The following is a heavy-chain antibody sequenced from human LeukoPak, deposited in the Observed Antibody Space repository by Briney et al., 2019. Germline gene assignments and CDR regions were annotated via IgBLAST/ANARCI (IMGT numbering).Heavy chain of an antibody. CDR2: IKEDGSEK. V-gene: IGHV3-7*01. Sequence: PGGSLRLSCAASGFTFSRYWMSWVRQAPGKGLEWVANIKEDGSEKDFVDSVKGRLSISRDNAKNSLYLQMNSLRVEDTAVYYCARGFCIGVSCHSSYFDYWGQGALVTVSS. CDR3: ARGFCIGVSCHSSYFDY. D-gene: IGHD2-15*01. J-gene: IGHJ4*02. CDR1: GFTFSRYW.